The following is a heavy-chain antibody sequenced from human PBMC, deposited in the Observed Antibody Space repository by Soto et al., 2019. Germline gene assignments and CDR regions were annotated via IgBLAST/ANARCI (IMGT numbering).Heavy chain of an antibody. CDR3: AAHHDYGDSY. J-gene: IGHJ4*02. CDR2: IVVGSGNT. CDR1: GFTFTSSA. V-gene: IGHV1-58*01. Sequence: QMQLVQSGPEVKKPGTSVKVSCKASGFTFTSSAVQWVRQARGQRLEWIGWIVVGSGNTNYAQKCQEIVNITRDMSTSTAYMELSSLRSEDTAVYYCAAHHDYGDSYWGQGTLVTVSS. D-gene: IGHD4-17*01.